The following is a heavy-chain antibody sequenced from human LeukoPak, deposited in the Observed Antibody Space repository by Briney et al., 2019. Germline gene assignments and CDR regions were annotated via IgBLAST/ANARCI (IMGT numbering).Heavy chain of an antibody. V-gene: IGHV3-66*01. J-gene: IGHJ4*02. Sequence: GGSLRLSCAASGFSVSSNYMSWVRQAPGKGLEWVSVIYSGGSTYYADSVKGRFTISRDNSKNTLYLQMNSLRAEDTAVYYCARGGGNYYDSSGYLGYWGQGTLVTVSS. CDR1: GFSVSSNY. CDR3: ARGGGNYYDSSGYLGY. D-gene: IGHD3-22*01. CDR2: IYSGGST.